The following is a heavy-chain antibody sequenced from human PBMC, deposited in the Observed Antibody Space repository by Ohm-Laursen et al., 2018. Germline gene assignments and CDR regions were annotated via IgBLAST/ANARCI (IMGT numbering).Heavy chain of an antibody. V-gene: IGHV3-33*06. D-gene: IGHD2-15*01. CDR2: IWYDGTNK. CDR1: GSSFSSYA. CDR3: AKMHESGYYCYSIDV. J-gene: IGHJ6*02. Sequence: SSLRLSCSASGSSFSSYAMSWVRQAPGKGLEWVAVIWYDGTNKYYADSVQGRFTITRDNSKNTLYLQMASLTAEDTAVYYCAKMHESGYYCYSIDVWGQGTTVTVSS.